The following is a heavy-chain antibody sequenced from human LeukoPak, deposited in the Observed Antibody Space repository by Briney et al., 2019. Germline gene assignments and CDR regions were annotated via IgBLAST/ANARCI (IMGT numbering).Heavy chain of an antibody. Sequence: SETLSLTCTVSGGSISSYYWSWIRQPPGKGLEWIGYIYYSGSTNYNPSLKSRVTISVDTSKNQFSLKLSSVTAADTAVYYCARNGGNSDFDYWGQGTLVTVSS. CDR2: IYYSGST. CDR1: GGSISSYY. V-gene: IGHV4-59*01. J-gene: IGHJ4*02. D-gene: IGHD4-23*01. CDR3: ARNGGNSDFDY.